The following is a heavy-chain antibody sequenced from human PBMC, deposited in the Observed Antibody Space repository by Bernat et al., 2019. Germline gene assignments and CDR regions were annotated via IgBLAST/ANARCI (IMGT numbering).Heavy chain of an antibody. CDR3: ARAGSRQQWLVPFDY. CDR1: GFTFSSYA. CDR2: ISYDGSNK. D-gene: IGHD6-19*01. V-gene: IGHV3-30-3*01. Sequence: QVQLMESGGGVVQPGRSLRLSCAASGFTFSSYAMHWVRQAPGKGLEWVAVISYDGSNKYYADSGKGRFTISRDNSKNTLYLQMNSLRAEDMAVYYCARAGSRQQWLVPFDYWGQGTLVTVSS. J-gene: IGHJ4*02.